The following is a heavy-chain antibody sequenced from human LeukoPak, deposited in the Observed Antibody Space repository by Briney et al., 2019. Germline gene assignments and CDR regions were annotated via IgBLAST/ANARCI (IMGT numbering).Heavy chain of an antibody. V-gene: IGHV3-30*02. CDR2: IRKDGARE. CDR1: GFTFSSFG. J-gene: IGHJ4*02. CDR3: TSLETL. Sequence: PWGSLRLSCAASGFTFSSFGMHWVRQAPGKGLEWVAVIRKDGAREEYRDSVKGRFTISRDNSKNIMFLEMNSLRVDDTAMYYCTSLETLWGQGTLVTVSP. D-gene: IGHD5-24*01.